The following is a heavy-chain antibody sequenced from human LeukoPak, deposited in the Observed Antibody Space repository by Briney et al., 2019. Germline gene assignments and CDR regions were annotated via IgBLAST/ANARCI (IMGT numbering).Heavy chain of an antibody. D-gene: IGHD3-10*01. V-gene: IGHV3-30*19. CDR3: ARDLPRWPKTELFDY. Sequence: PGDSLRLSCAASGFIFSNAMHWVRQAPGKGLEWVAVISYDGSNKYYADSVKGRFTISRDNSKNTLYLQMNSLRAEDTAVYYCARDLPRWPKTELFDYWGQGTLVTVSS. J-gene: IGHJ4*02. CDR2: ISYDGSNK. CDR1: GFIFSNA.